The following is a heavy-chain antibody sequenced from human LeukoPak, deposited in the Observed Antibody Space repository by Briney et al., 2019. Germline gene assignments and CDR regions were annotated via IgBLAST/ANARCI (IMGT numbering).Heavy chain of an antibody. D-gene: IGHD1-26*01. Sequence: GESLKISCWASGYTFSNYWIAWVRQTPGKGLDWIGIIYPGDSHTRYSPSFQGQVTISADKSITTAYLQWSSLKASDTAMYYCARPSGTYNRFDYWGQGTLVTVSS. CDR3: ARPSGTYNRFDY. J-gene: IGHJ4*02. CDR1: GYTFSNYW. V-gene: IGHV5-51*01. CDR2: IYPGDSHT.